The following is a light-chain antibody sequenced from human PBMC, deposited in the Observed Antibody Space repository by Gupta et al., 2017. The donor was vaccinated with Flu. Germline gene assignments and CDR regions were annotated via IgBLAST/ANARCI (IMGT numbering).Light chain of an antibody. J-gene: IGKJ1*01. CDR1: QSISSW. CDR3: QQYNSYSK. V-gene: IGKV1-5*03. CDR2: KAS. Sequence: DIQMTQSPSTLSASVGDRVTITCRASQSISSWLAWYQQKPGKAPKLLIYKASSLESGVPSRFSGRGSGTEFTLTIRSLQPDDFATYYCQQYNSYSKFGQGTKVEIK.